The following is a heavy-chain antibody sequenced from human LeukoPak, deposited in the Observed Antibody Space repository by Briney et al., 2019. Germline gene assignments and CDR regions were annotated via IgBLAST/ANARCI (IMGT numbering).Heavy chain of an antibody. CDR1: GGTFSSYA. CDR3: ARDLLTGGY. CDR2: INPSGGST. Sequence: ASVKVSCKASGGTFSSYAISWVRQAPGQGLEWMGIINPSGGSTSYAQKFQGRVTMTRDMSTSTVYMELSSLRSEDTAVYYCARDLLTGGYWGQGTLVTVSS. J-gene: IGHJ4*02. D-gene: IGHD7-27*01. V-gene: IGHV1-46*01.